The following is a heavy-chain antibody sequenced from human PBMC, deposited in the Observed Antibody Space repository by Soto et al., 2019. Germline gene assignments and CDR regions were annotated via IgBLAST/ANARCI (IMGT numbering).Heavy chain of an antibody. V-gene: IGHV1-18*01. D-gene: IGHD6-19*01. CDR3: ARDRYSSGYYYYYYMDA. CDR1: GYTFTSYG. CDR2: ISAYNGNT. Sequence: ASVKVSCKASGYTFTSYGISWVRQAPGQGLEWMGWISAYNGNTNYAQKLQGRVTMTTDTSTSTAYMELRSLRSDDTAVYYCARDRYSSGYYYYYYMDAWGKGTTVTVSS. J-gene: IGHJ6*03.